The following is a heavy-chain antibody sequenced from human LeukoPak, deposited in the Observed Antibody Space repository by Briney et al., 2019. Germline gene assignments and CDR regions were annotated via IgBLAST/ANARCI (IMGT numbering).Heavy chain of an antibody. CDR3: AGGPGTLYS. D-gene: IGHD1-26*01. J-gene: IGHJ4*02. CDR1: GDSVSSNSAA. V-gene: IGHV6-1*01. Sequence: QTLSLTCAISGDSVSSNSAAWNWIRQSPSRGLEWLGRTYYRSRWYNEYAVSVKSRITINADTSKNQFSQQLKSVTPEDTAVYYCAGGPGTLYSWGQGALVTVSS. CDR2: TYYRSRWYN.